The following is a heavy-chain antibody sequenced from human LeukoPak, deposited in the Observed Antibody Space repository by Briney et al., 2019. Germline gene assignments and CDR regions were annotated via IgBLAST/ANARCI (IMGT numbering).Heavy chain of an antibody. Sequence: GGSLRLSCEASGVTLSRYAVNWFRQAPGRGLEWLSYISPSGDSTGYAESVKGRFTISRDNSKNMLYPQMDSLRAEDTAIYYCVRKVYYYMDVWGKGTTVTVSS. J-gene: IGHJ6*03. V-gene: IGHV3-23*01. CDR1: GVTLSRYA. CDR3: VRKVYYYMDV. CDR2: ISPSGDST.